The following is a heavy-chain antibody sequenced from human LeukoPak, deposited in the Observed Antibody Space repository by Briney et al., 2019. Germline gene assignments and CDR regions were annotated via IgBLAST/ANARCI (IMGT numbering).Heavy chain of an antibody. D-gene: IGHD6-19*01. V-gene: IGHV4-4*02. J-gene: IGHJ4*02. CDR3: ARSYSSGWQTSDY. CDR2: IYHSGST. Sequence: PSETLSLTCAVSGGSISSSNWWSWVRQPPGKGLEWIGEIYHSGSTNYNPSLKSRVTISVDKSKNQFSLKLSSVTAADTAVYYCARSYSSGWQTSDYWGQGTLVTVSS. CDR1: GGSISSSNW.